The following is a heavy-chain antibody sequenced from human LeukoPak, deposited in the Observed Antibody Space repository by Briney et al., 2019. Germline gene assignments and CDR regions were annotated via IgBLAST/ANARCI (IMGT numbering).Heavy chain of an antibody. Sequence: PGGSLRLSCVASGFNFRSYGMHWVRQAPGKGLEWVALIWYDGSNKYYTDSVKGRLTISRDNSKNTLYLQMNSLRAEDTAVYYCAREGPRGNSQFDYWGQGTLVTVSS. CDR3: AREGPRGNSQFDY. J-gene: IGHJ4*02. CDR1: GFNFRSYG. V-gene: IGHV3-33*01. D-gene: IGHD2/OR15-2a*01. CDR2: IWYDGSNK.